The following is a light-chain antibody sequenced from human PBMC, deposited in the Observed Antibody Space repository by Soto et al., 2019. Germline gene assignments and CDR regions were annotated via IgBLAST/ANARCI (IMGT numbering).Light chain of an antibody. CDR1: QSVSSY. Sequence: EIVLTQSPATLSLSPGERATLSCRASQSVSSYLAWYQQKPGQATRLLIYDASNRATGIPARFSGSGSGTDFTLTISSLEPEDFEVYYCQHRSNWPPWTFGQGTKVEIK. V-gene: IGKV3-11*01. CDR2: DAS. CDR3: QHRSNWPPWT. J-gene: IGKJ1*01.